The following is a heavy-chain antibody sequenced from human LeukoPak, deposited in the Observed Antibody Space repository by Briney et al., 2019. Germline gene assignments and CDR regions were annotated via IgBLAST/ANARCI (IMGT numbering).Heavy chain of an antibody. Sequence: SETLSLTCTVSGGSISSGGYYWSWIRQHPGKGLEWIGYIYYSGSTYYNPSLKSRVTISVDTSKNQFSLKLSSVTAADTAVYYCARGGLRSGSYFDYWGQGTLVTVSS. D-gene: IGHD2-15*01. CDR3: ARGGLRSGSYFDY. CDR1: GGSISSGGYY. V-gene: IGHV4-31*03. J-gene: IGHJ4*02. CDR2: IYYSGST.